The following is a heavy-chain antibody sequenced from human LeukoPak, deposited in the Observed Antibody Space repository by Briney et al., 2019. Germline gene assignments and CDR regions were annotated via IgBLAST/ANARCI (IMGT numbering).Heavy chain of an antibody. J-gene: IGHJ4*02. CDR1: GGSFSGYY. Sequence: SETLSLTCAVYGGSFSGYYWSWIRQPPGKGLEWIGEINHSGSTNYNPSLKGRVTISVDTSKNQFSLKLSSVTAADTAVYYCARFVGDCSSTSCHPFDYWGQGTLVTVSS. CDR3: ARFVGDCSSTSCHPFDY. V-gene: IGHV4-34*01. D-gene: IGHD2-2*01. CDR2: INHSGST.